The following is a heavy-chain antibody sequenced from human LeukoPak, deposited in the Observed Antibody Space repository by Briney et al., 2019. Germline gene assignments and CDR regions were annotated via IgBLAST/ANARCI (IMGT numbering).Heavy chain of an antibody. CDR2: IYTSGST. CDR3: ARERLYGGNSRFDY. D-gene: IGHD4-23*01. J-gene: IGHJ4*02. V-gene: IGHV4-61*02. CDR1: GGSISSGSYY. Sequence: SETLSLTCTVSGGSISSGSYYWSWSRQPAGKGLEWIGRIYTSGSTNYNPSLKSRVTISVDTSKNQFSLKLSSVTAADTAVYYCARERLYGGNSRFDYWGQGTLVTVSS.